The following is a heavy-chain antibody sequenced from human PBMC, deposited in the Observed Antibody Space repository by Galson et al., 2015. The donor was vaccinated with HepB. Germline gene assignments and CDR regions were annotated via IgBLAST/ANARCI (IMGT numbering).Heavy chain of an antibody. CDR2: IDWDDDK. Sequence: PALVKPTQTLTLTCTFSGFSLSTSGMCVSWIRQPPGKALEWLALIDWDDDKYYSTSLKTRLTISKDTSRNQVVLTMTNMDPVDTATYYCARIPRITIFGVVIRNYYYYGMDVWGQGTTVTVSS. D-gene: IGHD3-3*01. J-gene: IGHJ6*02. V-gene: IGHV2-70*01. CDR1: GFSLSTSGMC. CDR3: ARIPRITIFGVVIRNYYYYGMDV.